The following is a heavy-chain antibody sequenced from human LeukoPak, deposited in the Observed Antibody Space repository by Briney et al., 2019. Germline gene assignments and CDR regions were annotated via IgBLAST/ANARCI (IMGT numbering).Heavy chain of an antibody. CDR2: IIPIFGTA. Sequence: GASVKVSRKASGYTFITYYMHWVRQAPGQGLEWMGGIIPIFGTANYAQKFQGRVTITTDESTSTAYMELSSLRSEDTAVYYCARGSAGSSWYDWFDPWGQGTLVTVSS. CDR1: GYTFITYY. V-gene: IGHV1-69*05. D-gene: IGHD6-13*01. J-gene: IGHJ5*02. CDR3: ARGSAGSSWYDWFDP.